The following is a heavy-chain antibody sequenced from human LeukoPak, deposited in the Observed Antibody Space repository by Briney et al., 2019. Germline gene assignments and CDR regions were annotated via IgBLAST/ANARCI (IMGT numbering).Heavy chain of an antibody. J-gene: IGHJ5*02. CDR1: GYTFTGYY. D-gene: IGHD3-16*01. CDR3: ARRVIITFGGVPNNWFDP. Sequence: GASVKVSCKASGYTFTGYYMHWVRQAPGQGLEWMGWINPNSGGTNYAQKFQGRVTMTRDTSISTAYMELSRLRSDDTAVYYCARRVIITFGGVPNNWFDPWGQGTLVTVSS. V-gene: IGHV1-2*02. CDR2: INPNSGGT.